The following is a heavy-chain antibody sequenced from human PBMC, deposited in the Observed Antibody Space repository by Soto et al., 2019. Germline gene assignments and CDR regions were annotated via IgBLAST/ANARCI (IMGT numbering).Heavy chain of an antibody. CDR3: ARQGDILTAYYNLVAY. V-gene: IGHV4-39*01. CDR1: GGSISNSSFY. CDR2: SYYSGST. Sequence: QLQLQESGPGLVKPSETLSLTCTVSGGSISNSSFYWGWIRQPPGKGLEWIGSSYYSGSTFYNPSLKSRVTRPVDTSKNQFSLKLSSVTAADTAVYYCARQGDILTAYYNLVAYWGQGTLVTVSS. J-gene: IGHJ4*02. D-gene: IGHD3-9*01.